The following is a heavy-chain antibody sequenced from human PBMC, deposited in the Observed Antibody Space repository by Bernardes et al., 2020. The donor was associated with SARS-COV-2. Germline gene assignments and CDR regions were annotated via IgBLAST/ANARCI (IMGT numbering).Heavy chain of an antibody. D-gene: IGHD1-1*01. V-gene: IGHV3-7*03. Sequence: GGSLRLSCAASGFTFSSYWMSWVRQAPGKGLEWVANIKQDGSEKYYVDSVKGRFTISRDNAKNSLYLQMNSLRAEDTAVYYCARDIWNYYYYYGMDVWGQGTTVTVSS. CDR1: GFTFSSYW. CDR3: ARDIWNYYYYYGMDV. CDR2: IKQDGSEK. J-gene: IGHJ6*02.